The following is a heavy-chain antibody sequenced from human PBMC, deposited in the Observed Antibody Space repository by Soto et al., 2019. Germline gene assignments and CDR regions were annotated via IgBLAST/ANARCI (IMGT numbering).Heavy chain of an antibody. J-gene: IGHJ4*02. V-gene: IGHV3-7*01. CDR3: ARVYLEGTITSLEY. D-gene: IGHD5-12*01. CDR1: GFTFSNYW. Sequence: EVQLVESGGGLVQPGGSLRLSCAASGFTFSNYWLSWVRQAPGKGLEWVANIKKDGSEKYYVDSVEGCFTISRDNAENSLYLQMNSLRAEDTAVYYCARVYLEGTITSLEYWGQGTLVTVSS. CDR2: IKKDGSEK.